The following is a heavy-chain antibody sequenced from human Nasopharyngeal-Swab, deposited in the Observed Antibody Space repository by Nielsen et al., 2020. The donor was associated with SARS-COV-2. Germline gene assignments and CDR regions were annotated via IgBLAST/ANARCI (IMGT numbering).Heavy chain of an antibody. CDR3: ARDRIAVAGIIDY. J-gene: IGHJ4*02. CDR2: IWYDGSNK. CDR1: GFTFSSYG. D-gene: IGHD6-19*01. Sequence: GESLRLSCAASGFTFSSYGMHWVRQAPGKGLEWVAVIWYDGSNKYYADSVKGRFTISRDNSKNTLYLQMNSLRAEDTAVYYCARDRIAVAGIIDYWGQGTLVTVSS. V-gene: IGHV3-33*01.